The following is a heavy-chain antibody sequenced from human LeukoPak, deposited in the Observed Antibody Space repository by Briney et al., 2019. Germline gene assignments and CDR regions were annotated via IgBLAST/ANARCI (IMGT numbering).Heavy chain of an antibody. CDR3: ITGIRSGYYAY. J-gene: IGHJ4*02. D-gene: IGHD3-22*01. CDR2: IISKTEDGTT. Sequence: PGGSLRLSCAASGFTFSHAWMSWVRQAPGKGLEWVGRIISKTEDGTTDYAAPVKGRFTISRDDSKSTLYLQMNSLKTEDTAVYHCITGIRSGYYAYWGQGTLVTVSS. V-gene: IGHV3-15*01. CDR1: GFTFSHAW.